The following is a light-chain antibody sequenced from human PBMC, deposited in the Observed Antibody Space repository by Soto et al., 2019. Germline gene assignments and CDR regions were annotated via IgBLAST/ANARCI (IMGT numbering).Light chain of an antibody. J-gene: IGKJ1*01. CDR2: DAS. V-gene: IGKV1-5*01. CDR1: QGISSY. CDR3: QHYNSYSEA. Sequence: DIQLTQSPSSLSASVGDRVTLTCLASQGISSYLAWYQQKPGKAPKLLIYDASSLESGVPSRFSGSGSGTEFTLTISSLQPDDFATYYCQHYNSYSEAFGQGTKVDI.